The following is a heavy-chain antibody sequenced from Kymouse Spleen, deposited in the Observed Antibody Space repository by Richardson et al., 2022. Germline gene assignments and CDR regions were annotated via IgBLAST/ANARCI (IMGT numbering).Heavy chain of an antibody. D-gene: IGHD3-9*01. CDR3: ARGHYDILTGYSFDY. Sequence: QVQLQESGPGLVKPSETLSLTCTVSGGSISSYYWSWIRQPPGKGLEWIGYIYYSGSTNYNPSLKSRVTISVDTSKNQFSLKLSSVTAADTAVYYCARGHYDILTGYSFDYWGQGTLVTVSS. CDR1: GGSISSYY. J-gene: IGHJ4*02. CDR2: IYYSGST. V-gene: IGHV4-59*01.